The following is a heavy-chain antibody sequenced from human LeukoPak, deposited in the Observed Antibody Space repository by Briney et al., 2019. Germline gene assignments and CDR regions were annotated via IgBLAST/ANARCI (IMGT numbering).Heavy chain of an antibody. CDR3: ASDPYCSSTSCYMANLY. D-gene: IGHD2-2*02. J-gene: IGHJ4*02. V-gene: IGHV4-59*06. CDR1: GGSISSYY. CDR2: IHYSGST. Sequence: SETLSLTCTVSGGSISSYYWSWIRQPPGKGLEWIGYIHYSGSTYYNPSLKSRVSISVDTSKNQFSLKLSSVTAADTAVYYCASDPYCSSTSCYMANLYWGQGTLVSVSS.